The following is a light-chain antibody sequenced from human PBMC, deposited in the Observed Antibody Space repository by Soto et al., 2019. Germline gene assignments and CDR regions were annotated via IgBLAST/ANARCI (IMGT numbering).Light chain of an antibody. V-gene: IGLV2-14*01. CDR2: EVS. CDR3: SSYTSSCSLVV. J-gene: IGLJ3*02. CDR1: SSDVGGYNY. Sequence: QSVLTQPASVSGSPGQSITISCTGTSSDVGGYNYVSWYQQHPGKVPKLMISEVSNRPSGVSNRFSGSKSGNTASLSISGLQAEDEADYYCSSYTSSCSLVVFGGGTKVTVL.